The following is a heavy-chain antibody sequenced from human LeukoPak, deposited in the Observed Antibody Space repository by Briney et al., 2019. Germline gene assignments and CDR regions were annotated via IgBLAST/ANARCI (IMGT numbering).Heavy chain of an antibody. J-gene: IGHJ6*03. V-gene: IGHV4-38-2*02. CDR3: ASPAAGNNYYYYYYMDV. CDR1: GYSISSGYY. D-gene: IGHD6-13*01. Sequence: PSETLSLTCTVSGYSISSGYYWGWIRQPPGKGLEWIGSIYHSGSTYYNPSLKSRVTISVDTSKNQFSLKLSSVTAADTAVYYCASPAAGNNYYYYYYMDVWGKGTTVTVS. CDR2: IYHSGST.